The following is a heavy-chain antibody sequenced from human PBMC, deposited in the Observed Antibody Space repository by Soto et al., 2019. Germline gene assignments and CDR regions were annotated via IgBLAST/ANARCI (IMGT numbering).Heavy chain of an antibody. CDR3: ARVYSGSYSDY. J-gene: IGHJ4*02. D-gene: IGHD1-26*01. CDR2: IFHSGST. V-gene: IGHV4-4*02. CDR1: GGSIRSNNW. Sequence: SETLSLTCAGSGGSIRSNNWWSWVRQPPGKGLEWIGEIFHSGSTHYNPSLKTRVTISVDKSKNQFSLKLSSVTAADTAVYYCARVYSGSYSDYWGQGTLVTVSS.